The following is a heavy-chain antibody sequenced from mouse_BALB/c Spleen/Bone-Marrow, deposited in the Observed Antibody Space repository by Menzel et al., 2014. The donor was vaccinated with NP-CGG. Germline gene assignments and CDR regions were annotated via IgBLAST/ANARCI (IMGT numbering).Heavy chain of an antibody. CDR2: IDPASDYT. D-gene: IGHD4-1*01. CDR3: ATLTGTFDY. V-gene: IGHV14-3*02. Sequence: EVKLQDSGAELVKPGASVKLSCTASGFNIKDTYMHWVKQRPEQGLEWIGRIDPASDYTQFDSKFQGKATITADTSSNTAYLQLSSLTSEDTAVYYCATLTGTFDYWGQGTPLTGSS. J-gene: IGHJ2*01. CDR1: GFNIKDTY.